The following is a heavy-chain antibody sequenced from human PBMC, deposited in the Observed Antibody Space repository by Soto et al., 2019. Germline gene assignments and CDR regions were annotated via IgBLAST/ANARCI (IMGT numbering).Heavy chain of an antibody. J-gene: IGHJ4*02. V-gene: IGHV3-33*01. CDR3: ARDQTYCSGGSCSIDY. Sequence: GGSLRLSCAASGFTFSSYGMHWVRQAPGKGLEWVAVIWYDGSNKYYADSVKGRFTISRDNSKNTLYLQMNSLRAEDTAVYYCARDQTYCSGGSCSIDYWGQGTLVTVSS. D-gene: IGHD2-15*01. CDR2: IWYDGSNK. CDR1: GFTFSSYG.